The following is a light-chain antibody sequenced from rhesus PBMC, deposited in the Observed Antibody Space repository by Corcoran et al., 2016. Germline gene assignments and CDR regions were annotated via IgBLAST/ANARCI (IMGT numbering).Light chain of an antibody. CDR1: QSVSSS. CDR3: QQDYSWRT. Sequence: EIVMTQSPATLSLSPGERATLSCRASQSVSSSLAWYQQKPGQAPKLLIYGASSRATGIPDRISGSGSGTEFTLTIRRLEPEDVGVYYCQQDYSWRTFGQGTKVEIK. CDR2: GAS. V-gene: IGKV3-42*01. J-gene: IGKJ1*01.